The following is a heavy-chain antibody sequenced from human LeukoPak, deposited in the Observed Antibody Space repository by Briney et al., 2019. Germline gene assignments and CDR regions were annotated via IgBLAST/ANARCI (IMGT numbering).Heavy chain of an antibody. CDR3: ARFRIAVADAYYYYYMDV. CDR1: GGSSRGYY. Sequence: SETLSLTCAVYGGSSRGYYWSSIRQPPGKGLEWIGEINHSGSTNYNPSLKNRVTISVDTSKNQFSLKLSSVTAADTAVYYCARFRIAVADAYYYYYMDVWGKGTTVTVSS. V-gene: IGHV4-34*01. CDR2: INHSGST. J-gene: IGHJ6*03. D-gene: IGHD6-19*01.